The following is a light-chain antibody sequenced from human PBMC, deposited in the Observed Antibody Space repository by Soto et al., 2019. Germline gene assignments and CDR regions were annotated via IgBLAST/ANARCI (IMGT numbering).Light chain of an antibody. CDR2: DAS. V-gene: IGKV1-5*01. CDR1: QSLHGW. Sequence: DIQMTQSPSTLSASVGDRVTITCRASQSLHGWLAWYQQKPGKAPNLLIYDASSLESGVPSRFSGSESGTEFTLTISSLQPDEFATYYCQQYNSLPLFGQWTKLEIK. J-gene: IGKJ2*01. CDR3: QQYNSLPL.